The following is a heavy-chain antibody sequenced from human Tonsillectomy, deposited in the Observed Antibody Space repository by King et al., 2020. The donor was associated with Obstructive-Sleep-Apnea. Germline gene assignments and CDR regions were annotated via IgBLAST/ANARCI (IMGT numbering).Heavy chain of an antibody. CDR1: GYTFINSW. Sequence: DAQLVQSGAEVKKPGESLKISCKASGYTFINSWIGCVRQMPGKGLEWMGIIYPGDSVTRYSPTFEGQFTVSADKSISTAYLQLSSLKAANSAMYYCVTLVAADPDYFDYWGQGTLVTVSS. V-gene: IGHV5-51*01. CDR3: VTLVAADPDYFDY. CDR2: IYPGDSVT. J-gene: IGHJ4*02. D-gene: IGHD2-15*01.